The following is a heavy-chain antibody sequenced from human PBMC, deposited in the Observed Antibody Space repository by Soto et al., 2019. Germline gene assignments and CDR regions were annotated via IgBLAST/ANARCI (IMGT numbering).Heavy chain of an antibody. CDR2: IISIFGTA. CDR3: ARTVVVAATPRGYYYYGMDV. V-gene: IGHV1-69*13. D-gene: IGHD2-15*01. J-gene: IGHJ6*02. Sequence: SVQVSCQASGGTFRSYAISWVRQAPGQGLEWMGGIISIFGTANYAQKFQGRVTISADESTSTAYMEMSSLRSEDTAVYYCARTVVVAATPRGYYYYGMDVWGQGTTVTVSS. CDR1: GGTFRSYA.